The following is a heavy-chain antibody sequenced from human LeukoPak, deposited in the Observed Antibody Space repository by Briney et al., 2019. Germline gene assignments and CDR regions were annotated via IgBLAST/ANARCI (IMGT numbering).Heavy chain of an antibody. J-gene: IGHJ4*02. CDR1: GGTFSSYA. D-gene: IGHD3-3*01. CDR2: INPNSGGT. CDR3: ARGIYQGLRDDY. Sequence: ASVKVSCKASGGTFSSYAISWVLQAPGHGLEWMGRINPNSGGTNYAQKFQGRVTMTRDTSISTAYMELSRLRSDDTAVYYCARGIYQGLRDDYWGQGTLVTVSS. V-gene: IGHV1-2*06.